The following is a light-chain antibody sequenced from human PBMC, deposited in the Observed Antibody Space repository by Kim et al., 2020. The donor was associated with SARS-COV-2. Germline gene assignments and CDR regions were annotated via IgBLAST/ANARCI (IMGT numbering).Light chain of an antibody. Sequence: SASVGDRVTISGRGSQTIIKSLNWYPHKPRKAPQLVIWSASGLQNGVPSRFSGSGSGTEVTLTIRNLQPEDFATYYCQQSYSVPLIFGPGTKVVS. CDR1: QTIIKS. CDR2: SAS. V-gene: IGKV1-39*01. J-gene: IGKJ3*01. CDR3: QQSYSVPLI.